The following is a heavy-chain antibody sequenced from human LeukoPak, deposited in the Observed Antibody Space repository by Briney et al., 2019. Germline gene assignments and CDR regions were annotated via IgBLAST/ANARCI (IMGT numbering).Heavy chain of an antibody. CDR1: GFTFSSYS. V-gene: IGHV3-21*01. J-gene: IGHJ5*02. CDR3: AREPYGDYPLNWFDP. Sequence: GGSLRLSCAASGFTFSSYSMNWVRQAPGKGLEWVSSISSSSSYIYYADSVKGRFTISRDNAKNSLYLQMNSLRAEDTAVYYCAREPYGDYPLNWFDPWGQGTLVTVSS. D-gene: IGHD4-17*01. CDR2: ISSSSSYI.